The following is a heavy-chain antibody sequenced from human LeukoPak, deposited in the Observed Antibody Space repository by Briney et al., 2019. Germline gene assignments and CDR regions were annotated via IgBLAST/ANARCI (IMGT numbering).Heavy chain of an antibody. J-gene: IGHJ3*02. CDR3: ARVKVLWFGASAFDI. Sequence: PPETLSLTCAVSGYSITSGYYWGWIPQPPGKGLDGIGSIYHSGSTYYNPSLKSRVTISVDTSKNQFSLKLSSVTAADTAVYYCARVKVLWFGASAFDIWGQGTMVTVSS. CDR1: GYSITSGYY. CDR2: IYHSGST. D-gene: IGHD3-10*01. V-gene: IGHV4-38-2*01.